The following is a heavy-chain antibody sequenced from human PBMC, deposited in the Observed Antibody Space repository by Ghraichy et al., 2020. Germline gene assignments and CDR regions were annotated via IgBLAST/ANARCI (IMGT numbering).Heavy chain of an antibody. CDR1: DGSISGYF. CDR2: IYDSGSA. D-gene: IGHD4-11*01. V-gene: IGHV4-59*01. CDR3: ARGKWEDYSNYVGYFDY. J-gene: IGHJ4*02. Sequence: SETLSLTCTVTDGSISGYFWTYIRQPPGKGLEWIGYIYDSGSANYNPSLRSRVTISVDTSKKQFSLKLSSVTAADTAMYYCARGKWEDYSNYVGYFDYGGQGALITVSP.